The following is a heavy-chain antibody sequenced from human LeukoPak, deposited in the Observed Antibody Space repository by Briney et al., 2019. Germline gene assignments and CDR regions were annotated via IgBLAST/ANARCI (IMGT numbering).Heavy chain of an antibody. J-gene: IGHJ4*02. CDR1: GFTFSGYA. CDR2: ISSNGGST. CDR3: MKDHDYYDSSGYYPLFDY. D-gene: IGHD3-22*01. V-gene: IGHV3-64D*09. Sequence: PGGSLRLSCSASGFTFSGYAMHWVRQAPGKGLEYVSAISSNGGSTYYADSVKGRFTISRDNYKNTLYLQMRSLRAEDTAVYYCMKDHDYYDSSGYYPLFDYWGQGTLVTVSS.